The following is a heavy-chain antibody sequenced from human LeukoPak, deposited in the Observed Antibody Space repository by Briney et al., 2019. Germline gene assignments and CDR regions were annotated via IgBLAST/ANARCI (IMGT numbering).Heavy chain of an antibody. CDR1: GYTFTSYD. J-gene: IGHJ3*02. CDR3: ARVEYSSSSGAFDI. Sequence: ASVKVSCKASGYTFTSYDINWVRQATGQGLEWMGWMNPNSGNTGYAQKFQGRVTMTRNTSIRTAYMELSSLRSEDTAVYYCARVEYSSSSGAFDIWGQGTMVTVSS. D-gene: IGHD6-6*01. V-gene: IGHV1-8*01. CDR2: MNPNSGNT.